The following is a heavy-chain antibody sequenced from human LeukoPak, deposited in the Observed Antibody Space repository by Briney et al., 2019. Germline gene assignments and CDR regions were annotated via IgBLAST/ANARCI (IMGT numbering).Heavy chain of an antibody. CDR2: IYHSGST. CDR3: ARLHDSDGYWSNSNPYYFDY. CDR1: GYSISSGYC. D-gene: IGHD3-22*01. Sequence: SETLSLTCTVSGYSISSGYCWGWIRRPPGKGLEWIGSIYHSGSTYYNPSLKSRVTISVDTSKNQFSLKLSSETAADTAVYYCARLHDSDGYWSNSNPYYFDYWGQGTLVTVSS. J-gene: IGHJ4*02. V-gene: IGHV4-38-2*02.